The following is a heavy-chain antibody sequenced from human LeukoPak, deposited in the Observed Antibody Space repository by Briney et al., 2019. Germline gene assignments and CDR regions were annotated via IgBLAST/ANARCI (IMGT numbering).Heavy chain of an antibody. CDR3: ARDRTPHYYYDSSGYYSTIYY. J-gene: IGHJ4*02. Sequence: GASVKVSCKASGYTFTSYGISWVRQAPGQGLEWMGWISAYNGNTNYAQKLQGRVTMTTDTSTSTAYMGLRSLRSDDTAVYYCARDRTPHYYYDSSGYYSTIYYWGRGTLVTVSS. CDR2: ISAYNGNT. V-gene: IGHV1-18*01. CDR1: GYTFTSYG. D-gene: IGHD3-22*01.